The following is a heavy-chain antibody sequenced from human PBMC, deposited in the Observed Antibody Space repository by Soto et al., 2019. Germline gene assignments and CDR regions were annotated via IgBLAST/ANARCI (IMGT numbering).Heavy chain of an antibody. CDR1: GFTFNTYS. J-gene: IGHJ4*02. CDR2: IWYDGTQK. Sequence: QVQLEESGGGVVQPGRSLRLSCEASGFTFNTYSMHWVRQPPGKGLEWLAAIWYDGTQKYYADSVKGRFIISRDNSKKTLYLEMNSLRADDTAVYYCARESFSASPNFFDYWGQGTLVTVSS. CDR3: ARESFSASPNFFDY. V-gene: IGHV3-33*01. D-gene: IGHD3-3*02.